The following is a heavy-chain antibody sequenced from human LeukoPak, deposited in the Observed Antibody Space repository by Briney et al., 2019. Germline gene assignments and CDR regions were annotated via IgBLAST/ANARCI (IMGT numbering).Heavy chain of an antibody. J-gene: IGHJ4*02. D-gene: IGHD4-23*01. CDR2: ISSSSSYI. CDR1: GFTFSSYS. Sequence: GGSLRLSCAASGFTFSSYSMNWVRQAPGKGLKWVSSISSSSSYIYYADSVKSRFTISRDNAKNSLYLHLNSLRVEDTAVYYCARAPYGSNSGGGYFDYWGQGTLVTVSS. CDR3: ARAPYGSNSGGGYFDY. V-gene: IGHV3-21*01.